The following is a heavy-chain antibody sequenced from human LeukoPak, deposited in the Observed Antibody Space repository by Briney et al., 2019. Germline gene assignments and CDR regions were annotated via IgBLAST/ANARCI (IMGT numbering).Heavy chain of an antibody. CDR1: GYTFSTYG. CDR3: AKGTWLYAFDI. CDR2: ISYDGSNK. D-gene: IGHD6-19*01. J-gene: IGHJ3*02. Sequence: GGSLRLSCAASGYTFSTYGMHWVRQAPGKGLEWVALISYDGSNKYYADSVKGRFTISRDNSKNTLYLQMNSLRAEDTAVYYCAKGTWLYAFDIWGQGTMVTVSS. V-gene: IGHV3-30*18.